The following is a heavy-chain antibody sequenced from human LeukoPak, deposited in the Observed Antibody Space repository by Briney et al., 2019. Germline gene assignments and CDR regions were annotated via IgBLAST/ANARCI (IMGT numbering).Heavy chain of an antibody. J-gene: IGHJ4*02. D-gene: IGHD4-17*01. Sequence: SETLSLTCTVSGGSINSTSNYWGWIRQPPGKGLEWIGSIYYSGSTSYNPSLKSRVTISVDTSKNQFSLKLSSVTAADTAVYFCAGDYGDYYFDYWAREPWPPSPQ. V-gene: IGHV4-39*07. CDR1: GGSINSTSNY. CDR3: AGDYGDYYFDY. CDR2: IYYSGST.